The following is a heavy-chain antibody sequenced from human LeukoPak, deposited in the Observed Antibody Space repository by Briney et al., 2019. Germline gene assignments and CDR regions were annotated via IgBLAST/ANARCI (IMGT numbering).Heavy chain of an antibody. V-gene: IGHV1-18*01. D-gene: IGHD3-10*01. CDR3: ARGGNMIRGVRGYFQC. CDR1: GYTFTSYG. Sequence: GASVKVSCKASGYTFTSYGISWLRQAPGQGLEWMGWISAYTGNTNYSQKFQDRVDMTTETSTNTAYMEVRSMRSDDTAVYYCARGGNMIRGVRGYFQCWGQGTLVTVSS. CDR2: ISAYTGNT. J-gene: IGHJ1*01.